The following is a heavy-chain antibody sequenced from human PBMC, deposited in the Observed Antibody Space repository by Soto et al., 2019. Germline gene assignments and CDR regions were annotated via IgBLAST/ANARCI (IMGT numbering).Heavy chain of an antibody. V-gene: IGHV4-34*01. CDR3: ARFGSCRGGTPSSGRYYYYGMDV. J-gene: IGHJ6*02. CDR2: INHSGST. Sequence: SETLSLTCAVYGGSFSGYYWSWIRQPPGKGLEWIGEINHSGSTNYNPSLKSRVTISVDTSKNQFSLKLSSVTAADTAVYYCARFGSCRGGTPSSGRYYYYGMDVWGQGTTVTVSS. D-gene: IGHD2-15*01. CDR1: GGSFSGYY.